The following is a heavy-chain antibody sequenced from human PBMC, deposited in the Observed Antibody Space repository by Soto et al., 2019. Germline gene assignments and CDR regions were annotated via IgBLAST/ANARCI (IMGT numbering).Heavy chain of an antibody. D-gene: IGHD2-2*01. Sequence: QVQLQQSGPGLVKPSQTLSLTCAISGYSVSSNSAAWNWIRQSPSRCLEWLGRTYYRSKWYNDYAVSVKSRITLNPDTSKNQFSLQLNSVTPEDTAVYYCARVTQLLSFGAFDIWGKGTMVTVSS. CDR1: GYSVSSNSAA. J-gene: IGHJ3*02. CDR3: ARVTQLLSFGAFDI. V-gene: IGHV6-1*01. CDR2: TYYRSKWYN.